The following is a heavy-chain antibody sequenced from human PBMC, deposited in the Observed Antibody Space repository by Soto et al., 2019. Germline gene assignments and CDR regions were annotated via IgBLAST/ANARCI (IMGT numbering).Heavy chain of an antibody. D-gene: IGHD2-21*02. CDR1: SGSISTANW. J-gene: IGHJ4*02. CDR2: IYHSGST. Sequence: QVPLQESGPRLVRPSGTLSLTCTVSSGSISTANWWSWVRQPPGRGLEWIGEIYHSGSTNYNLSLKSRVTLSVDKSKNQFSLRLSSVTAADTAMYDCARRGGGVVLTATTPFDYWGQGTLVTVSS. CDR3: ARRGGGVVLTATTPFDY. V-gene: IGHV4-4*02.